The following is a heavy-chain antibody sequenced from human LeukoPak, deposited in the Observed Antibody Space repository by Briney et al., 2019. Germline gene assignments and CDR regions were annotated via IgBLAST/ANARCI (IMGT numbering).Heavy chain of an antibody. CDR1: GGSISSGSYY. D-gene: IGHD3-3*01. Sequence: SQTLSLTCIVSGGSISSGSYYWSWIRQPAGKGLEWIGRIYTSGSTNYNPSLKSRVTISVDTSKNQFSLKLSSVTAADTAVYYCARVTDDFCSGQGWYFDLWGRATLVTVSS. V-gene: IGHV4-61*02. J-gene: IGHJ2*01. CDR3: ARVTDDFCSGQGWYFDL. CDR2: IYTSGST.